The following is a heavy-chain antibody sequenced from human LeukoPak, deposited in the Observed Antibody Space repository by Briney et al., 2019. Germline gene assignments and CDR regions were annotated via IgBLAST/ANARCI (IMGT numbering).Heavy chain of an antibody. CDR3: ARVTPTMVRGVFDY. J-gene: IGHJ4*02. CDR2: ISAYNGST. Sequence: VKVSCKASGYTFTSYGISWVRQAPGQGLEWMGWISAYNGSTNYAQKLQGRVTMTTDTSTSPAYMELRSLRSDDTAVYYCARVTPTMVRGVFDYWGQGTLVTVSS. V-gene: IGHV1-18*01. CDR1: GYTFTSYG. D-gene: IGHD3-10*01.